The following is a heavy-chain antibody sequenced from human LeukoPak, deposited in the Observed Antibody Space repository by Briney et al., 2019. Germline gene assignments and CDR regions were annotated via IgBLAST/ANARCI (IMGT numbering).Heavy chain of an antibody. CDR1: GDSVSSNSAA. J-gene: IGHJ6*03. Sequence: SQTLSLTCAISGDSVSSNSAAWNWLRQSPSRGLEWLGRTYYRSKWYNDYAVSVKSRITINPDTSKNQFSLQLNSVTPEDTAVYYCARGRSSGSYYWYYYYYMDVWGKGTTVTISS. D-gene: IGHD1-26*01. CDR3: ARGRSSGSYYWYYYYYMDV. V-gene: IGHV6-1*01. CDR2: TYYRSKWYN.